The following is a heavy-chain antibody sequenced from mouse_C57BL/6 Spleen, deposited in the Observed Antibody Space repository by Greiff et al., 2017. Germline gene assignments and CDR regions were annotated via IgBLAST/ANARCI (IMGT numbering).Heavy chain of an antibody. CDR3: AREEG. Sequence: QVQLQQSGPELVKPGASVKISCTASGYAFSSSWMNWVQQRPGKGLEWVGRIYPGGGDPNYNGMFKGKATLTADKPSSTAYMQLSSVTSEDSAVYFCAREEGWGQGTLVTVSA. J-gene: IGHJ3*01. CDR1: GYAFSSSW. V-gene: IGHV1-82*01. CDR2: IYPGGGDP.